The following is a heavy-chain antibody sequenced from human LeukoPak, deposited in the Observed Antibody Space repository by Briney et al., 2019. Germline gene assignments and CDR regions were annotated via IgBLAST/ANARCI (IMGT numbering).Heavy chain of an antibody. Sequence: GESLKISCKGSGYSFTSYWIGWVRQMPGKGLEWMGIIYPGDSDTRYSPSFQGQVTISADKSISTAYLQWSSLKASDTAMYYCARRPPGNVVVPAAIRDAFDIWGQGTMVTVSS. CDR3: ARRPPGNVVVPAAIRDAFDI. J-gene: IGHJ3*02. D-gene: IGHD2-2*02. V-gene: IGHV5-51*01. CDR1: GYSFTSYW. CDR2: IYPGDSDT.